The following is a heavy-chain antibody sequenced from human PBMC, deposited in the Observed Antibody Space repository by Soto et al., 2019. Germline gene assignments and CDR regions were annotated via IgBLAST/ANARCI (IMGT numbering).Heavy chain of an antibody. Sequence: QVQLVESGGGVVQPGRSLRLSCAASGFTFSSYAMHWVRQAPGKGLEWVAVISYDGSNKYYADSVKDRFTISRDNSKNTLYLQINSLRADDTAVYYCAREKAAAFDYWGQGTLFTESS. J-gene: IGHJ4*02. CDR3: AREKAAAFDY. V-gene: IGHV3-30-3*01. CDR2: ISYDGSNK. CDR1: GFTFSSYA. D-gene: IGHD6-13*01.